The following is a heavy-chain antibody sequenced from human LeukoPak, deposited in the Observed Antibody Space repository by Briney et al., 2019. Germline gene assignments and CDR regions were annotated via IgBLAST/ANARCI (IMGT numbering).Heavy chain of an antibody. CDR3: TTGWSSAPHDGY. J-gene: IGHJ4*01. CDR2: ITTHAGTS. Sequence: GGSLRLSCEASGFTFNQAWMNWVRQAPGKGLEWVARITTHAGTSDHAAPVTVSFTVSTHDSKNTLYLQMNSLKSEDTAIYYCTTGWSSAPHDGYWGQGTLVTVSS. D-gene: IGHD6-13*01. V-gene: IGHV3-15*07. CDR1: GFTFNQAW.